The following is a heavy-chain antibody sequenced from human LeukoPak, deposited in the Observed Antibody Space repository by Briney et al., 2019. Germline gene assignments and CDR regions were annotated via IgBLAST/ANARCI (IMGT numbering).Heavy chain of an antibody. J-gene: IGHJ6*03. CDR1: GGSISIYY. CDR3: ARGVVVAARAYYYYMDV. V-gene: IGHV4-59*01. CDR2: IYYSGST. Sequence: SETLSLACTVSGGSISIYYWSWIRQPPGKGLEWIGYIYYSGSTNYNPSLKSRVTISVDTSKNQFSLKLSSVTAADTAVYYCARGVVVAARAYYYYMDVWGKGTTVTVSS. D-gene: IGHD2-15*01.